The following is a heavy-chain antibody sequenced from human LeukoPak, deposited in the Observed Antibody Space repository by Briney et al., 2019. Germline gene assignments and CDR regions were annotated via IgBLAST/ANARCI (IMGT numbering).Heavy chain of an antibody. CDR1: GFTFSSYW. J-gene: IGHJ4*02. CDR2: INSDGSST. Sequence: GGSLRLSCAASGFTFSSYWMHWVRQAPGKGLVWVSRINSDGSSTSYADSVKGRFTISRDNAKNTLYLQTNSLRAEDTAVYYCARPARDNYNALFDYWGQGTLVTVSS. CDR3: ARPARDNYNALFDY. D-gene: IGHD5-24*01. V-gene: IGHV3-74*01.